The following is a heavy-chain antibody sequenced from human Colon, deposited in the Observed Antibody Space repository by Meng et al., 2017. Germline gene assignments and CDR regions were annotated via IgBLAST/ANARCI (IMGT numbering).Heavy chain of an antibody. CDR1: GYTFTSYY. D-gene: IGHD3-22*01. J-gene: IGHJ3*02. Sequence: ASVKVSCKASGYTFTSYYMHWVRQAPGQGLEWMGIINPSGGSRSYAQKFQGRVTMTRDTSTSTVYMELSSLRSEDTAVYYCASSLGGGYYYDSSGYFRDAFDIWGQGTMVT. CDR2: INPSGGSR. V-gene: IGHV1-46*01. CDR3: ASSLGGGYYYDSSGYFRDAFDI.